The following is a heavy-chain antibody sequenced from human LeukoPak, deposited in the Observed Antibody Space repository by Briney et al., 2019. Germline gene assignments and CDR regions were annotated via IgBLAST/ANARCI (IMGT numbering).Heavy chain of an antibody. CDR3: ARGLSSSLPFDY. J-gene: IGHJ4*02. Sequence: SETLSLTCAVYGGSFSGYYWSWIRQPPGKGLEWIGEINHSGSTNYNPSLKSRVTISVDTSKNQFSLKLSSVTAADTAVYYCARGLSSSLPFDYWGQGTLVTVSS. D-gene: IGHD3-22*01. CDR2: INHSGST. CDR1: GGSFSGYY. V-gene: IGHV4-34*01.